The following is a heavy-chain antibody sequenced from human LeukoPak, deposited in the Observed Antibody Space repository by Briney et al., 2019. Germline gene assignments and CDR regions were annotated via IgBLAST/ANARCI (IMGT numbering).Heavy chain of an antibody. Sequence: SETLSLTCAVYGGSFSGYYWSWIRQPPGKGLEWIGEINHSGSTNYNPSLKSRVTISVDTSKNQFSLKLSSVTAADTAVYYCAKSTTYDSTYFDYWGQGTLVTVSS. CDR1: GGSFSGYY. V-gene: IGHV4-34*01. CDR3: AKSTTYDSTYFDY. D-gene: IGHD3-22*01. J-gene: IGHJ4*02. CDR2: INHSGST.